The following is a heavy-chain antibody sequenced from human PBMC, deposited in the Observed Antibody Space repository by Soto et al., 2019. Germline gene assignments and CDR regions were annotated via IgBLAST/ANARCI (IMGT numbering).Heavy chain of an antibody. CDR1: RGTFSTYA. V-gene: IGHV1-69*13. CDR2: IIPLFGTA. J-gene: IGHJ4*02. D-gene: IGHD3-22*01. Sequence: SVKVSFKASRGTFSTYASDWLRQAPGQGLEWMGGIIPLFGTAKYAQNCQGRITITADESTNTAYMELRSLRSQDTAVYYCARGVHYDSSGYYYFYWGQGTLVTVSS. CDR3: ARGVHYDSSGYYYFY.